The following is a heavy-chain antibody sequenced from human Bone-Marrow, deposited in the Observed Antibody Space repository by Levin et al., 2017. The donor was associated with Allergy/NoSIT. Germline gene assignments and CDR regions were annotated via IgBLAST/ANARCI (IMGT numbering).Heavy chain of an antibody. Sequence: GGSLRLSCAASGFTISSNYMTWVRQAPGKGLEWVSIIYDDGRTWYADSVKGRFTISRDNAKNTLYLHMNSLRAEDTALYYCAGGRRVGAPDYWGQGTLVTVSS. V-gene: IGHV3-53*01. D-gene: IGHD1-26*01. J-gene: IGHJ4*02. CDR2: IYDDGRT. CDR1: GFTISSNY. CDR3: AGGRRVGAPDY.